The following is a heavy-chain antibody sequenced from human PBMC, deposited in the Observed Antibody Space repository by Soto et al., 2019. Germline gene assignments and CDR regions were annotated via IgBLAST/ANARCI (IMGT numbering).Heavy chain of an antibody. J-gene: IGHJ4*02. CDR3: AAGDSSDTGDH. V-gene: IGHV1-69*01. CDR2: TTAILGTR. Sequence: QVQLVQSGAEVKKPGSSVKISCKASGDTLSHYGVSWVRQVPGKGLEWMGGTTAILGTRDYAQKFHGRMTITSDESTTKSSMDLNSLTSDDTAVYYCAAGDSSDTGDHWGQGTLFTVSS. CDR1: GDTLSHYG. D-gene: IGHD5-18*01.